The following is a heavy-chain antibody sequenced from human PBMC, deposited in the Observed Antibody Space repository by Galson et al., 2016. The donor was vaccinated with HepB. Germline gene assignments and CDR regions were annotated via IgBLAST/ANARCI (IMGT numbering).Heavy chain of an antibody. CDR2: ISGSADSR. V-gene: IGHV3-11*01. CDR3: ARMVPLYSGGWYVRGDGWFDP. Sequence: SLRLSCAASGFTFSHYFVSWIRQAPGKGLEWVSYISGSADSRRYADSVKSRFTISRDNSKNSLYLQMNNLRAEDTAVYYCARMVPLYSGGWYVRGDGWFDPWGQGTLVTVSS. J-gene: IGHJ5*02. D-gene: IGHD6-19*01. CDR1: GFTFSHYF.